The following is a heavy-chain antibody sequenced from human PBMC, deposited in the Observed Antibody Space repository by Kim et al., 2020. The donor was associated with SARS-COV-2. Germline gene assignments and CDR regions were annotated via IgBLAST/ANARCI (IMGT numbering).Heavy chain of an antibody. D-gene: IGHD1-1*01. CDR1: GFTFITYA. V-gene: IGHV3-23*01. Sequence: GGSLRLSCAASGFTFITYAMSWVRQAPGKGLEWVSAISGSGTNTYYADSVKGRFTISRDNSKNNLYLQMTSLRAEDTAIYYCAKGITTTGTFRYYYYGT. J-gene: IGHJ6*01. CDR2: ISGSGTNT. CDR3: AKGITTTGTFRYYYYGT.